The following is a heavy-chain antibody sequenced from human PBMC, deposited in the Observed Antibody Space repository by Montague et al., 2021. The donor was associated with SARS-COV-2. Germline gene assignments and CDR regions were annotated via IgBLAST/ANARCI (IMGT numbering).Heavy chain of an antibody. CDR1: GFTFSSYG. V-gene: IGHV3-23*01. D-gene: IGHD1-1*01. J-gene: IGHJ4*02. Sequence: SLRLSCAASGFTFSSYGMSWIRQAPGKGLEWVSDLSGSGASTRYADSVNGRFTISRDNSKNTLYLQMNSLGAEDTALYYCGKNRQRVPLKAPPDYWGQGTLVTVSS. CDR2: LSGSGAST. CDR3: GKNRQRVPLKAPPDY.